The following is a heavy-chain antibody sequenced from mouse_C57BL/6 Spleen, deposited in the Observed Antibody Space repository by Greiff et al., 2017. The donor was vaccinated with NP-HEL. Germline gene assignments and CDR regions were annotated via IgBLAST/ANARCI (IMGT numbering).Heavy chain of an antibody. CDR2: IHPNSGST. V-gene: IGHV1-64*01. D-gene: IGHD2-1*01. J-gene: IGHJ4*01. CDR1: GYTFTSYW. Sequence: QVQLKQPGAELVKPGASVKLSCKASGYTFTSYWMHWVKQRPGQGLEWIGMIHPNSGSTNYNEKFKSKATLTVDKSSSTAYMQLSSLTSEDSAVYYCARYHYGNLYYAMDYWGQGTSVTVSS. CDR3: ARYHYGNLYYAMDY.